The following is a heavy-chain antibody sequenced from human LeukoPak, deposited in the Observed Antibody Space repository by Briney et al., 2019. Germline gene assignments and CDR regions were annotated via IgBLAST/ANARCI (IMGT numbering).Heavy chain of an antibody. D-gene: IGHD6-6*01. J-gene: IGHJ4*02. CDR2: ISAYNGNT. CDR1: GYTFTGYG. Sequence: ASVKVSCKASGYTFTGYGISWVRQAPGQGLEWMGWISAYNGNTNYAQKLQGRVTMTTDTSTSTAYMELRSLRSDDTAVYYCARDPPGRPYSSSSYGWGQGTLVTVSS. CDR3: ARDPPGRPYSSSSYG. V-gene: IGHV1-18*01.